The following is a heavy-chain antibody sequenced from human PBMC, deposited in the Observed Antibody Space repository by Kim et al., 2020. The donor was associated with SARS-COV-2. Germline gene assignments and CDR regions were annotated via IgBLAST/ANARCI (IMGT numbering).Heavy chain of an antibody. CDR3: ARDLRVAAAFYYYYYGMDV. D-gene: IGHD6-13*01. J-gene: IGHJ6*02. V-gene: IGHV4-39*07. Sequence: RVTISVDTSKNQFSLKLSSVTAADTAVYYCARDLRVAAAFYYYYYGMDVWGQGTTVTVSS.